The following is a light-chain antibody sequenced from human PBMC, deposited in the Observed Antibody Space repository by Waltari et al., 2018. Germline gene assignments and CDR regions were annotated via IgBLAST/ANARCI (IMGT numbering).Light chain of an antibody. CDR1: SRAVDHYNY. CDR2: EVS. Sequence: QSALTQPASVSGSPGHSITLSCTGTSRAVDHYNYVSWYQHHPGKAPKLMIYEVSNRPSGVSNRFSGSKSGNTASLTISGLQAEDEADYYCSSYTSSSTYVFGTGTKVTVL. V-gene: IGLV2-14*01. J-gene: IGLJ1*01. CDR3: SSYTSSSTYV.